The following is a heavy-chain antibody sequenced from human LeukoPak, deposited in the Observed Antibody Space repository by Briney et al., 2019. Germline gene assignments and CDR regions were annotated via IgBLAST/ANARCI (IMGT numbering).Heavy chain of an antibody. Sequence: GGSLRLSCAASGYTFSHYSVNWVRQAPGKGLEWVSSISSTSDYIYYADSVKGRFSISRDNTKSSLYLQMNSLRAEDTAVYYCVSGNDPDSTWENYRLDAFDIWGQGTTVIVSS. V-gene: IGHV3-21*01. D-gene: IGHD3-16*02. CDR2: ISSTSDYI. J-gene: IGHJ3*02. CDR1: GYTFSHYS. CDR3: VSGNDPDSTWENYRLDAFDI.